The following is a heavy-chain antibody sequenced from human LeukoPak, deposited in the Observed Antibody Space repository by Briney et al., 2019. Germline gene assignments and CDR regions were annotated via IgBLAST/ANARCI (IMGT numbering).Heavy chain of an antibody. CDR2: ISGSGGST. J-gene: IGHJ3*02. D-gene: IGHD3-3*01. CDR3: ARQDVLRFLEWSPDAFDI. V-gene: IGHV3-23*01. CDR1: GFTFSSYA. Sequence: GGSLRLSCAASGFTFSSYAMSWVRQAPGKGLEWVSAISGSGGSTYYADSVKGRFTISRDNSKNTLYLQMNSLRAEDTAVYYCARQDVLRFLEWSPDAFDIWGQGTMVTVSS.